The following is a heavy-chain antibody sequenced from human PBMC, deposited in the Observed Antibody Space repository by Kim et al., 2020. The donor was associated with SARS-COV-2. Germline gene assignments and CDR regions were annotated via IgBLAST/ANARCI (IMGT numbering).Heavy chain of an antibody. Sequence: ASVKVSCKASGYTFTSYGISWVRQAPGQGLEWMGWISAYNGNTNYAQKLQGRVTMTTDTSTSTAYMELRSLRSDDTAVYYCARGARNYYGSGNPPGYYYYGMDVWGQGTTVTVSS. CDR1: GYTFTSYG. V-gene: IGHV1-18*01. D-gene: IGHD3-10*01. CDR2: ISAYNGNT. CDR3: ARGARNYYGSGNPPGYYYYGMDV. J-gene: IGHJ6*02.